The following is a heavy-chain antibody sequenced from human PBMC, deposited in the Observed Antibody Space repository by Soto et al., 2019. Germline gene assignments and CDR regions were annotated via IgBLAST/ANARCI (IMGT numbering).Heavy chain of an antibody. D-gene: IGHD3-10*01. CDR2: VSKDGSVK. J-gene: IGHJ4*02. CDR3: VRSRSGAVADSFDL. CDR1: GFTFSRHA. Sequence: PGGSLRLSCAASGFTFSRHALHWVRQAPGKGLEWVAVVSKDGSVKYWIESVKGRFTLSRDNSKNTVYLEMNSLRPEDTGVYYCVRSRSGAVADSFDLWGQGTLVTVSS. V-gene: IGHV3-30-3*01.